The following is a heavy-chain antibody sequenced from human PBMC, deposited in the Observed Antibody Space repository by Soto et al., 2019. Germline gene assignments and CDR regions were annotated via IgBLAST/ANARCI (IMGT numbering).Heavy chain of an antibody. CDR2: IYHSGST. J-gene: IGHJ4*02. CDR3: AGGIAARPLGY. D-gene: IGHD6-6*01. CDR1: GGSISSGGYS. V-gene: IGHV4-30-2*01. Sequence: QLQLQESGSGLVKPSQTLSLTCAVSGGSISSGGYSWSWIRQPPGKGLEWIGYIYHSGSTYYNPSLKRRXTXSXXRSKNPFSLKLSSVTAADTAVYYCAGGIAARPLGYWGQGTLVTVSS.